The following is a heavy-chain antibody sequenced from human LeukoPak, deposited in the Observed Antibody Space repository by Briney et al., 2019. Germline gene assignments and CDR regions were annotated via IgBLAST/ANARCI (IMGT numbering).Heavy chain of an antibody. CDR1: GFTFSSYS. CDR3: ARWGCRSTSCYGYYYGMDV. Sequence: GGSLRLSCAASGFTFSSYSMIWVRQAPGKGLEWVSSICSSSTYIYYVDSVKGRFTISRDNAKNSLYLQMNSLRAEDTAVYYCARWGCRSTSCYGYYYGMDVWGQGATVTVSS. J-gene: IGHJ6*02. D-gene: IGHD2-2*01. CDR2: ICSSSTYI. V-gene: IGHV3-21*01.